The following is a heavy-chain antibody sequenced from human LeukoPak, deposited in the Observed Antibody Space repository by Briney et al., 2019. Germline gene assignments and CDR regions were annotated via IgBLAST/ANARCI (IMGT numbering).Heavy chain of an antibody. D-gene: IGHD2-2*02. V-gene: IGHV3-23*01. Sequence: GWSLRLSCAASGFTFSSYAMSWVRQAPGKGLEWVSAISGSGGSTYYADSVKRRFTISRDNSKNTLYLQMNSLRAEDTAVYYCARSYRDIVVVPAAIFPFDYWGQGTLVTVSS. CDR1: GFTFSSYA. CDR3: ARSYRDIVVVPAAIFPFDY. CDR2: ISGSGGST. J-gene: IGHJ4*02.